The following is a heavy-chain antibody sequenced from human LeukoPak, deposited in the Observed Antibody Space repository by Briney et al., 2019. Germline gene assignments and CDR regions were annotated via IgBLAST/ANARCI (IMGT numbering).Heavy chain of an antibody. CDR3: VKGSKTSRPYYFDF. V-gene: IGHV3-23*01. CDR2: ITGSGDDT. Sequence: GGCLRLSCAASGFTFSGYAMSWVRQTPEKGLEWVSAITGSGDDTFHADSVKGRFTISRDNSRNTLYLQMNSLRAEDTAVYNCVKGSKTSRPYYFDFWGQGALVTVSS. J-gene: IGHJ4*02. CDR1: GFTFSGYA.